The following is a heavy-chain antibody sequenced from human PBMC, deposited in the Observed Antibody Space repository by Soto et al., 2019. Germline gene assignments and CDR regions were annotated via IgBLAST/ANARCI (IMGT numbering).Heavy chain of an antibody. CDR2: IYPGDSDT. CDR1: GYTFTDYW. D-gene: IGHD4-4*01. J-gene: IGHJ6*02. V-gene: IGHV5-51*01. CDR3: ARRISNFRFYYYARDV. Sequence: GESLKISCKGSGYTFTDYWIGWVRQLPGKGLEWMGIIYPGDSDTRYSPSFQGHVTITVDKSTSTAYLQWNTLKASDTAMYYCARRISNFRFYYYARDVWGQGTTVTVSS.